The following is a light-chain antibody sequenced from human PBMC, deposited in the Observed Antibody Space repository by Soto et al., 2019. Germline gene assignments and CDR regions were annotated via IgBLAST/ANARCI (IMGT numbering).Light chain of an antibody. CDR1: QSVSSTY. Sequence: EIVLTQSPGTLSLSPGERATLSCRASQSVSSTYSAWYQQKPDQAPRLLIYGASSRAAGIPDRFSGSGSGTDFTLTISRLEPEDFAVYYCQQYTNSPEWTFGQGTKVEIK. CDR2: GAS. J-gene: IGKJ1*01. CDR3: QQYTNSPEWT. V-gene: IGKV3-20*01.